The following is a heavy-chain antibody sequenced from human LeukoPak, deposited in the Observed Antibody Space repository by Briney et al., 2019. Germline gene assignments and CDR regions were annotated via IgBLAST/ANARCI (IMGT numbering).Heavy chain of an antibody. CDR2: TYYRSKWFN. Sequence: SQTLSLTCAISGDSVSSNTAAWNCIRQSPSRGLEWLGRTYYRSKWFNHYALSVKSRIIINPDTSKNQFSLHLNSVTPEDTAVYYCAKGAGDTNWFDPWGQGTLVTVSS. V-gene: IGHV6-1*01. J-gene: IGHJ5*02. CDR3: AKGAGDTNWFDP. D-gene: IGHD2-21*01. CDR1: GDSVSSNTAA.